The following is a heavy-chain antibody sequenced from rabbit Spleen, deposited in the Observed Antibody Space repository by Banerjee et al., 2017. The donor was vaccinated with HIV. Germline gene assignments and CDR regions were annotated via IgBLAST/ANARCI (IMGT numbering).Heavy chain of an antibody. Sequence: QEQLEESGGDLVKPEGSLTLTCTASGFSFSSSYWTCWVRQAPGKGLEWIACIYAGSSGSTYFATWAKGRFTISKTSSTTVTLQMTSLTAADTVTYFCARDTGTSFSSYGMDLWGPGTLVTVS. D-gene: IGHD8-1*01. CDR2: IYAGSSGST. J-gene: IGHJ6*01. CDR1: GFSFSSSYW. V-gene: IGHV1S45*01. CDR3: ARDTGTSFSSYGMDL.